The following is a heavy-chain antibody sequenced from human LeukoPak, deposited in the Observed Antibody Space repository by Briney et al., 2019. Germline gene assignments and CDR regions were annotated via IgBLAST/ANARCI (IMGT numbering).Heavy chain of an antibody. CDR1: GFTFSSYW. CDR3: ARAVVVVAATSPYFDY. D-gene: IGHD2-15*01. CDR2: IKQDGSEK. V-gene: IGHV3-7*01. J-gene: IGHJ4*02. Sequence: GGSLRLSCAASGFTFSSYWMSWVRQAPGKGLEWVANIKQDGSEKYYVDSVKGRFTISRDNDKNSLYLQMNSLRAEDTAVYYCARAVVVVAATSPYFDYWGQGTLVTVSS.